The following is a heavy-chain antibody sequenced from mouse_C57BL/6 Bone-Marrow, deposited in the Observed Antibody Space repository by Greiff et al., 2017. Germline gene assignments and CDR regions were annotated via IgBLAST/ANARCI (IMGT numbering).Heavy chain of an antibody. J-gene: IGHJ3*01. D-gene: IGHD2-4*01. CDR3: ARRDYDWVAY. CDR2: ISSGGSYT. Sequence: EVMLVESGGDLVKPGGSLKLSCAASGFTFSSYGMSWVRQTPDKRLEWVATISSGGSYTYYPDSVKGRFTISRDNAKNTLYLQMSSLKSEDTAMYYCARRDYDWVAYWGQGTLVTVSA. CDR1: GFTFSSYG. V-gene: IGHV5-6*02.